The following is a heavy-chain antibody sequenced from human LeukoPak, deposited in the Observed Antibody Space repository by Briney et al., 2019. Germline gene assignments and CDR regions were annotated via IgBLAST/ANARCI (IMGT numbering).Heavy chain of an antibody. CDR3: ARDGVATISRGLYYYYYYMDV. J-gene: IGHJ6*03. Sequence: GASVKVSCKASGYTFTNYGISWVRQAPGQGLEWMGWINPNSGGTNYAQKFQGRVTMTRDTSISTAYMELSRLRSDDTAVYYCARDGVATISRGLYYYYYYMDVWGKGTTVTVSS. CDR1: GYTFTNYG. CDR2: INPNSGGT. D-gene: IGHD5-12*01. V-gene: IGHV1-2*02.